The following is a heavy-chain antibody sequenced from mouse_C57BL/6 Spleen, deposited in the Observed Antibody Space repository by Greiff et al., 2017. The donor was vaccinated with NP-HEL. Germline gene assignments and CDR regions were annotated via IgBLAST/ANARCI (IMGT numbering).Heavy chain of an antibody. Sequence: EVQLVESGAELVRPGASVKLSCTASGFNITDYYMHWVKQRPEQGLEWIGRIDPEDGDTEYAPKFQGKATMTADTSSNTAYLQLSSLTSEDTAVYYCTTDYYGSSYRFAYWGQGTLVTVSA. J-gene: IGHJ3*01. CDR1: GFNITDYY. CDR2: IDPEDGDT. CDR3: TTDYYGSSYRFAY. D-gene: IGHD1-1*01. V-gene: IGHV14-1*01.